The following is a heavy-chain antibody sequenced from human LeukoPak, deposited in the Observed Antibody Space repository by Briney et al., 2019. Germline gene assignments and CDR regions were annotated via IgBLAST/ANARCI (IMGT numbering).Heavy chain of an antibody. D-gene: IGHD5-24*01. J-gene: IGHJ3*02. CDR1: GGSFSGYY. V-gene: IGHV4-34*01. CDR2: IDPGRRT. Sequence: PSETLSLTCAVYGGSFSGYYWSWIRQPPGKGLEWFGQIDPGRRTNHNPSLKSRVTISVDTCKTQLSVKLSSVTAADTAVYYCARPKAGGMALQAFDIWGQGTMVSVS. CDR3: ARPKAGGMALQAFDI.